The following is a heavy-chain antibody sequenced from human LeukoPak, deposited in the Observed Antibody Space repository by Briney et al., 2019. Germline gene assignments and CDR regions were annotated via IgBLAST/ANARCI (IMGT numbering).Heavy chain of an antibody. CDR3: ARRNPYGSGSYDY. D-gene: IGHD3-10*01. CDR2: ISSRSDYI. Sequence: GGSLRLSCAASGFTFSSYSMNWVRQAPGKGLEWVSSISSRSDYIYYADSVKGRLTISRDNAKNSLYLQMNSLTAVDTAVYYCARRNPYGSGSYDYWGQGTLVTVSS. V-gene: IGHV3-21*01. J-gene: IGHJ4*02. CDR1: GFTFSSYS.